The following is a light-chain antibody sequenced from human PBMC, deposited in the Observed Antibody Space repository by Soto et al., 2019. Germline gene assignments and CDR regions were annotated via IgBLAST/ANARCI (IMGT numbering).Light chain of an antibody. J-gene: IGLJ3*02. CDR1: SGSVSTIYF. CDR3: LLYVGGGLPV. Sequence: QTVVTQEPSFAVSPGGTVTLTCGLSSGSVSTIYFPSWYQQTPGQAPRTLIYNTNTRSSGVPDRFSGSILGNKAALTITGAQADDESDDHRLLYVGGGLPVFGGGTKLTVL. V-gene: IGLV8-61*01. CDR2: NTN.